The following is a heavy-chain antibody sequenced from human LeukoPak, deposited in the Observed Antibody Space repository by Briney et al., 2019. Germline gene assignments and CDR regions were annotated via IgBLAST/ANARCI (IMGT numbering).Heavy chain of an antibody. J-gene: IGHJ4*02. Sequence: SETLSLTCTVSGGSISSYYWSWIRQPPGKGLEWIGYIYYSGSTNYNPSLKSRVTISADTSKNQFSLKLSSVTAADTAVYYCASSNFSGLFDYWGQGTLVTVSS. D-gene: IGHD2-15*01. CDR2: IYYSGST. CDR3: ASSNFSGLFDY. CDR1: GGSISSYY. V-gene: IGHV4-59*01.